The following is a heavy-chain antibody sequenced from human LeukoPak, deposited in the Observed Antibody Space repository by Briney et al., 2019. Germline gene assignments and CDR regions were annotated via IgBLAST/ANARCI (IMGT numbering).Heavy chain of an antibody. CDR3: ARADILTGSFDY. V-gene: IGHV4-61*08. Sequence: SETLSLTCTVSGGSISSGGYYWSWIRQHPGKGLEWIGYIYYSGSTNYNPSLKSRLTVSVDTSKNQFSLRLNSVTAADTAVYYCARADILTGSFDYWGQGTLVTVSS. J-gene: IGHJ4*02. D-gene: IGHD3-9*01. CDR2: IYYSGST. CDR1: GGSISSGGYY.